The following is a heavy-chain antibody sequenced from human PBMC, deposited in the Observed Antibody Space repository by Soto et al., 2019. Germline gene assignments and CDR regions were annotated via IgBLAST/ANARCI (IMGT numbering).Heavy chain of an antibody. CDR2: IYSGGST. J-gene: IGHJ4*02. D-gene: IGHD2-21*02. CDR1: GFTVSSNY. V-gene: IGHV3-66*02. Sequence: GESLQISCAASGFTVSSNYMSWVRQAPGKGLEWVSVIYSGGSTYYADSVKGRFTISRDNSKNTLYLQMNSLRAEDTAVYYCSWGGDLFDYWGQGTLVTVSS. CDR3: SWGGDLFDY.